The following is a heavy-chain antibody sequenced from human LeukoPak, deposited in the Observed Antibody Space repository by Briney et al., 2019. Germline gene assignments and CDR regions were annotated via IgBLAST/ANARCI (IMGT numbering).Heavy chain of an antibody. CDR2: IYHSGST. Sequence: SETLSLTCAVSGGSISSGGYSWSWIRQPPGKGLEWIGYIYHSGSTYYNPSLKSRVTTSVDRSKNQFSLKLSSVTAADTAVYYCARGGAARPRAAGFDPWGQGTLVTVSS. D-gene: IGHD6-6*01. V-gene: IGHV4-30-2*01. J-gene: IGHJ5*02. CDR1: GGSISSGGYS. CDR3: ARGGAARPRAAGFDP.